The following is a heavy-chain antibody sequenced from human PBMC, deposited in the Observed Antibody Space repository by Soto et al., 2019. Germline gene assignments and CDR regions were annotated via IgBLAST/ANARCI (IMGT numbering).Heavy chain of an antibody. Sequence: EVQLLESGGGLVQPGGSLRLSCAVSGFTFSSYGMSWVRQAPGKGLEWVAGISDSGGITHNADSVKGRFTISRDNFNNTLYLQMSGLRVEDTAVYYCAKGYGSSWPLSHYGLDVWGQGTAVTVSS. CDR1: GFTFSSYG. V-gene: IGHV3-23*01. D-gene: IGHD6-13*01. CDR2: ISDSGGIT. J-gene: IGHJ6*02. CDR3: AKGYGSSWPLSHYGLDV.